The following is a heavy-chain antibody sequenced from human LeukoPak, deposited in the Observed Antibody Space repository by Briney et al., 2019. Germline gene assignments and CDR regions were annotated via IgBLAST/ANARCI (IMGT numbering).Heavy chain of an antibody. CDR2: ISGSGGST. D-gene: IGHD2-2*01. Sequence: PGGSLRLSCAASGFSFSSYTMSWVRQAPGKGLEWVSAISGSGGSTYYADSVKGRFTISRDSSKNTLYLQMHSLRAEDTALYYCAKVGVPAAMELGTRGVATTIALDYWGQGTLVTVSS. J-gene: IGHJ4*02. V-gene: IGHV3-23*01. CDR3: AKVGVPAAMELGTRGVATTIALDY. CDR1: GFSFSSYT.